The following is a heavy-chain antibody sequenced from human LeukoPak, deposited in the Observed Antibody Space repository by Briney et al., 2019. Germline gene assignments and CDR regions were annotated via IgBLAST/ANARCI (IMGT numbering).Heavy chain of an antibody. CDR1: GGSISSGSYY. Sequence: SETLSLTCTVSGGSISSGSYYWSWIRQPAGKGLGWIGRIYTSGSTNYNPSLKSRVTISVDTSKNQFSLKLSSVTAADTAVYYCARANYSGSGSKYFDYWGQGTLVTVSS. V-gene: IGHV4-61*02. CDR2: IYTSGST. D-gene: IGHD3-10*01. J-gene: IGHJ4*02. CDR3: ARANYSGSGSKYFDY.